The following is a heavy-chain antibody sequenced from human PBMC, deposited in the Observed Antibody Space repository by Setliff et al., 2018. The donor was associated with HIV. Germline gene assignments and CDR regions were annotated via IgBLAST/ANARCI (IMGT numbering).Heavy chain of an antibody. D-gene: IGHD6-13*01. J-gene: IGHJ4*02. Sequence: ASVKVSCKASGYTFTNYDINWVRQATGQGLEWMGWMNPNSGKTGYAQKFQGRLTMTRNTSISTAYMEVSSLRSEDTAVYYCARGLIEQPLVWNYWGQGTLVTVSS. CDR1: GYTFTNYD. CDR3: ARGLIEQPLVWNY. CDR2: MNPNSGKT. V-gene: IGHV1-8*02.